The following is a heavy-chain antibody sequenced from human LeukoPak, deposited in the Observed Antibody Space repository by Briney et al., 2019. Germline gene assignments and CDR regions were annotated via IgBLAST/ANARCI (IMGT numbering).Heavy chain of an antibody. CDR3: PSQYKYCRSASCHHFAS. D-gene: IGHD2-2*01. CDR2: IYYSGST. CDR1: GGSISSSSYY. V-gene: IGHV4-39*01. Sequence: PSETLSLTCTVSGGSISSSSYYWGWIRQPPGKGLEWIGSIYYSGSTYYNPSLKSRVTISVDTSKNQFSLKLSSVTAADPAVYSCPSQYKYCRSASCHHFASWGKGPWSPSPQ. J-gene: IGHJ4*03.